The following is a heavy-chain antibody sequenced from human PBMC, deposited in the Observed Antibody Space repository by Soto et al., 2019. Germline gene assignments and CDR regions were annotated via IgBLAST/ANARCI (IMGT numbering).Heavy chain of an antibody. CDR2: IIPILGIA. J-gene: IGHJ5*02. Sequence: SVKVSCKASGGTFSSYTISWVRQAPGQGLEWMGRIIPILGIANYAQKLKGRVTITADKSTSTAYKELSSLISEDTAVLYFVRGYCTNGACYTSNWFDPWGQGTLVTVSS. D-gene: IGHD2-8*01. CDR1: GGTFSSYT. CDR3: VRGYCTNGACYTSNWFDP. V-gene: IGHV1-69*02.